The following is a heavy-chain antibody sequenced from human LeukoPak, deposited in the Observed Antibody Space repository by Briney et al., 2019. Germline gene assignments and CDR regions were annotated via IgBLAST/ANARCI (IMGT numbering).Heavy chain of an antibody. CDR2: ISYDGSNK. CDR1: GFTFSSYG. V-gene: IGHV3-30*03. J-gene: IGHJ4*02. Sequence: GRSLRHSCAASGFTFSSYGMHWVRQAPGKGLEWVAVISYDGSNKYYADSVKGRFTISRDNSKNTLYLQMNSLRAEDTAVYSFDYWGQGTLVTVSS. CDR3: DY.